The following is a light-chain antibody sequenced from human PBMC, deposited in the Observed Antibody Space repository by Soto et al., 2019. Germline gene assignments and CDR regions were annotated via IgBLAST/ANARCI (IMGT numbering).Light chain of an antibody. V-gene: IGLV1-40*01. Sequence: QSVLTQPPSVSGAPGQRVTISCTGSSSNIGAGYDVHWYQQLPGTAPKLLIYANSIRPSGIPDRFSGSKSGTSASLAITGLQAEDEADYYCQSYDSSLSGSNVFGTGTKLTVL. CDR1: SSNIGAGYD. J-gene: IGLJ1*01. CDR3: QSYDSSLSGSNV. CDR2: ANS.